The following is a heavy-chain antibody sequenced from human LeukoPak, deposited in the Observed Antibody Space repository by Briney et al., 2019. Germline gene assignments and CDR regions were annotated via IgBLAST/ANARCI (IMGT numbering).Heavy chain of an antibody. CDR1: GYTFTSYG. CDR2: IIPIFGTA. Sequence: ASVKVSCKASGYTFTSYGISWVRQAPGQGLEWMGGIIPIFGTANYAQKFQGRVTITADESTSTAYMELSSLRSEDTAVYYCARGAGMVRGAEIGPDYWGQGTLVTVSS. J-gene: IGHJ4*02. CDR3: ARGAGMVRGAEIGPDY. D-gene: IGHD3-10*01. V-gene: IGHV1-69*13.